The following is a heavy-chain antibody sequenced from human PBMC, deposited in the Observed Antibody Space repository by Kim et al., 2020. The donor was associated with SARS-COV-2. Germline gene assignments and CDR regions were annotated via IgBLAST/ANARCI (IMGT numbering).Heavy chain of an antibody. D-gene: IGHD3-16*01. CDR3: ARSAGPYDYYFDY. J-gene: IGHJ4*02. V-gene: IGHV5-51*01. Sequence: SYSPSFEGQATIPADKSNTTAYRQWSSLKASDTAMYYCARSAGPYDYYFDYWGQGTLVTVSS.